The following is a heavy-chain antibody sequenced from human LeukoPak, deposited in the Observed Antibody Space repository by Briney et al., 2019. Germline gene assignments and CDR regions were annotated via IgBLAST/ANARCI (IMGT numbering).Heavy chain of an antibody. V-gene: IGHV4-34*01. D-gene: IGHD6-13*01. J-gene: IGHJ4*02. CDR2: INHSGST. CDR1: GGSFSGYY. CDR3: AREQSPGIAAAGTYFDY. Sequence: SETLSLTCAVYGGSFSGYYWSWIRQPPGKGLEWIGEINHSGSTNYNPSLKSRVTISVDTSKNQFSLKLSSVTAADTAVYYCAREQSPGIAAAGTYFDYWGQGTLVTVSS.